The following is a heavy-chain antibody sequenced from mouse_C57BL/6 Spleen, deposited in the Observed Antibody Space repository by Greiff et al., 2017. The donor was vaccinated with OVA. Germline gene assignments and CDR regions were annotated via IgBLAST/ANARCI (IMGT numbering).Heavy chain of an antibody. J-gene: IGHJ2*01. CDR3: ARGYYGSSDYFDY. D-gene: IGHD1-1*01. V-gene: IGHV1-55*01. CDR2: IYPGSGST. Sequence: QVQLQQSGAELVKPGASVKMSCKASGYTFTSYWITWVKQRPGQGLEWIGDIYPGSGSTNYNEKFKSKATLTVDTSSSTAYMQLSSLTSEDSAVYYCARGYYGSSDYFDYWGQGTTLTVSS. CDR1: GYTFTSYW.